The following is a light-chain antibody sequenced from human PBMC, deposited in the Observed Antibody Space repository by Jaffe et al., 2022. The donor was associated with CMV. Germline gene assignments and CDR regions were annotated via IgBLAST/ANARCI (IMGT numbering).Light chain of an antibody. CDR1: QSVGGP. CDR2: DAS. Sequence: IVLTQSPATLSLSPGERATLSCRASQSVGGPFAWYQQRPGQAPRLLIYDASNRATGIPARFSGSGSGTDFTLTISSLEPEDFAVYYCQHRSNWRTTFGGGTKVEIK. V-gene: IGKV3-11*01. J-gene: IGKJ4*01. CDR3: QHRSNWRTT.